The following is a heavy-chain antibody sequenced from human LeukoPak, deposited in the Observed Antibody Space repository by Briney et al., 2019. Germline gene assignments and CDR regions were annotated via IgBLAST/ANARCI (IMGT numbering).Heavy chain of an antibody. CDR3: AKDLMKTGYCSGASCYGRTD. V-gene: IGHV3-30*18. Sequence: GGSLRLSCAASGFTFSNFAIHWVRQAPGKGLEWVAVILYDGRNKYYGDSVEGRLTISRDNFKNTVYLEMNSLRAEDTAVYYCAKDLMKTGYCSGASCYGRTDWGQGTLVTVSS. D-gene: IGHD2-15*01. CDR2: ILYDGRNK. J-gene: IGHJ4*02. CDR1: GFTFSNFA.